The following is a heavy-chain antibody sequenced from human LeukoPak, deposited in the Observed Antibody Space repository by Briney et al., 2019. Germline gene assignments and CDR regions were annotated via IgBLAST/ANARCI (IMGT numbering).Heavy chain of an antibody. CDR1: GGTFSSYA. D-gene: IGHD3-10*01. V-gene: IGHV1-69*04. CDR3: ARVPSYYYGSGSYYNGYYFDY. Sequence: ASVKVSCKASGGTFSSYAISWVRQAPGQGLEWMGRIIPILGIANYAQKLQGRVTITADKSTSTAYMELSSLRSEDTAVYYCARVPSYYYGSGSYYNGYYFDYWGQGTLVTVSS. CDR2: IIPILGIA. J-gene: IGHJ4*02.